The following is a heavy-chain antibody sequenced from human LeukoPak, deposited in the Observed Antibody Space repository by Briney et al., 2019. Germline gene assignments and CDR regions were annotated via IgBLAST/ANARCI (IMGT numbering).Heavy chain of an antibody. CDR1: GYTFTGYY. CDR2: IHPNSGGT. D-gene: IGHD6-19*01. Sequence: ASVKVSCKASGYTFTGYYLHWVRQAPGQGLEWMWWIHPNSGGTNYAQKFQGRVTMTRDTSISAAYMELSSLRSEETAVYFCGRVEPVPVWGRGTEATVSS. CDR3: GRVEPVPV. J-gene: IGHJ1*01. V-gene: IGHV1-2*02.